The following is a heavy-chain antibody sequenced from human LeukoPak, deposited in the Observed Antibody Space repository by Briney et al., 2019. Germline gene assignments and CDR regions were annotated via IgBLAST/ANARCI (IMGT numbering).Heavy chain of an antibody. J-gene: IGHJ4*02. D-gene: IGHD2-2*01. CDR1: GFTFSSYA. Sequence: GGSLRLSCAASGFTFSSYAMSWVRQAPGKGLEWVSAISGSGGSTYYADSVKGRFTISRDNSKNTLYLQMNSLRAEDTAVYYCAKDGGVAVVPAAISDFDYWGQGTLVTVFS. V-gene: IGHV3-23*01. CDR2: ISGSGGST. CDR3: AKDGGVAVVPAAISDFDY.